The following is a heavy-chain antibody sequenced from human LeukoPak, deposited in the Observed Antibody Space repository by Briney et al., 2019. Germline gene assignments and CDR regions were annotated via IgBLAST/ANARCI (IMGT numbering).Heavy chain of an antibody. J-gene: IGHJ6*03. CDR2: TYFRTKWFN. Sequence: SQTFSLTCVISGDDVSNSDTAWNWIRQSPSRGLEWLGKTYFRTKWFNDYGASVQSRITLTPDTTKNQVSLQLDSVTPEDTAVYYCAREGKMTFLSYMDVWGKGTMVTVSS. CDR1: GDDVSNSDTA. CDR3: AREGKMTFLSYMDV. D-gene: IGHD2-21*02. V-gene: IGHV6-1*01.